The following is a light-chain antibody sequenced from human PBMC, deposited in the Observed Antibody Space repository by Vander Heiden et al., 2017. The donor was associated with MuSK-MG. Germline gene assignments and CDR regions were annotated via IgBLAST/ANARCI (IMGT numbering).Light chain of an antibody. Sequence: EIVLTQSPATLSLSPGERATLSCRASQSVSSYLAWYQQKLGQAPRLLIYHTSNRATGIPARFSGSGSGTDFTLTTSSLEPEDFAVYYCQQRKTFGQGTKVEIK. V-gene: IGKV3-11*01. CDR2: HTS. CDR3: QQRKT. J-gene: IGKJ1*01. CDR1: QSVSSY.